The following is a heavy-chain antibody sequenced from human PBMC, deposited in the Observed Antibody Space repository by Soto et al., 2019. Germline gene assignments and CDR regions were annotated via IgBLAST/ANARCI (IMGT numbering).Heavy chain of an antibody. CDR3: VRCYCSVGSCYACWHFDL. D-gene: IGHD2-15*01. CDR2: ISASTRNT. CDR1: GYTFSDYA. V-gene: IGHV1-18*01. J-gene: IGHJ2*01. Sequence: VQLVQSGGEVKKPGASVKVSCQASGYTFSDYAISWERQAPGKGLEWMGWISASTRNTNHSQNFQGRVIMTLDTSTNTDSIELSSLRSDDTAVYYCVRCYCSVGSCYACWHFDLWGRCTLVTVSS.